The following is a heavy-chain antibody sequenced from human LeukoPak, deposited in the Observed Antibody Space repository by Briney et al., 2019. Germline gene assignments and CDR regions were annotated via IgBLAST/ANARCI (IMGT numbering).Heavy chain of an antibody. CDR3: ARVTAVAGTSVGVDA. J-gene: IGHJ4*02. CDR1: GFTFSNYW. D-gene: IGHD6-19*01. V-gene: IGHV3-74*01. CDR2: INSDASVT. Sequence: GGSLRLSCAASGFTFSNYWMHWVRQTPGKGLVWVSRINSDASVTTYADSVKGRFTISRDNAKNTLYLQMNSLRAEDTAVYYCARVTAVAGTSVGVDAWGEGILVTVS.